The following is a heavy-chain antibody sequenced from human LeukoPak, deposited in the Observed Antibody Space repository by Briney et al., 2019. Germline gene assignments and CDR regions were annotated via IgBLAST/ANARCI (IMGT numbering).Heavy chain of an antibody. CDR1: GGSTSGGNYY. V-gene: IGHV4-39*02. CDR3: ARLGAGPTYYDFWSGYSSFYFDY. CDR2: ITSSGNT. D-gene: IGHD3-3*01. Sequence: ASETLSLTCIVSGGSTSGGNYYWGWIRRPPGKGLEWIGGITSSGNTYYNPSLKSRITISIDTSKNHFSLKLSSVTAADTAVYYCARLGAGPTYYDFWSGYSSFYFDYWGQGTLVTVSS. J-gene: IGHJ4*02.